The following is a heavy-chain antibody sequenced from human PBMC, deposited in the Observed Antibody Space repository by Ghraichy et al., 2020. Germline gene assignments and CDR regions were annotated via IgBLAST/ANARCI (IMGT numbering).Heavy chain of an antibody. D-gene: IGHD1-26*01. CDR2: MSGSGSMT. CDR1: GFTFSSFA. CDR3: ARVAVGATRGWFDP. V-gene: IGHV3-23*01. Sequence: ESLRLSCAASGFTFSSFAMSWVRQAPGKGLEWVSSMSGSGSMTYHAESAKGRFTISRDNSKNTLYLQVNSLRAEDTAVYYCARVAVGATRGWFDPWGQGTLVTVSS. J-gene: IGHJ5*02.